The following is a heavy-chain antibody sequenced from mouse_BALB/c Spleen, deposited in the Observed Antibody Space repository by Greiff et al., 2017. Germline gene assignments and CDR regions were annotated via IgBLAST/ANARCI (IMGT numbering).Heavy chain of an antibody. Sequence: VQVVESGPGLVAPSQSLSITCTVSGFSLTSYDISWIRQPPGKGLEWLGVIWTGGGTNYNSAFMSRLSISKDNSKSQVFLKMNSLQTDDTAIYYCVRERYYYAMDYWGQGTSVTVSS. CDR1: GFSLTSYD. CDR3: VRERYYYAMDY. V-gene: IGHV2-9-2*01. J-gene: IGHJ4*01. CDR2: IWTGGGT.